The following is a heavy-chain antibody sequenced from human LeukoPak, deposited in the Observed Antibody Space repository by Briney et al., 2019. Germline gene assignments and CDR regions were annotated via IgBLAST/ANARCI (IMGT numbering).Heavy chain of an antibody. CDR3: ARVTGSIDY. CDR1: GYTFTSYD. CDR2: INLNSGNT. V-gene: IGHV1-8*01. Sequence: ASVKVSCKASGYTFTSYDINWVRQATGQGLEWMGWINLNSGNTGYAQNFQGRLTVTRDTSINTAYMELSTLRSEDTAIYYCARVTGSIDYWGQGTLVNLSS. D-gene: IGHD1-26*01. J-gene: IGHJ4*02.